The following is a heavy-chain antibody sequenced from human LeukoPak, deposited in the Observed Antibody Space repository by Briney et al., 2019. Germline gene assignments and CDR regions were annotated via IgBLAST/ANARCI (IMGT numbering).Heavy chain of an antibody. CDR2: IYSGGST. D-gene: IGHD3-10*01. Sequence: PGGSLRLSCAASGFTVSSNYMSWVRQAPGKGLEWVSIIYSGGSTYYADSVKGRFTISRDNPKNTLYLQMNSLRAEDTAVYYCASGSGSYRTPYYYMDVWGKGTTVTVSS. CDR3: ASGSGSYRTPYYYMDV. V-gene: IGHV3-53*01. J-gene: IGHJ6*03. CDR1: GFTVSSNY.